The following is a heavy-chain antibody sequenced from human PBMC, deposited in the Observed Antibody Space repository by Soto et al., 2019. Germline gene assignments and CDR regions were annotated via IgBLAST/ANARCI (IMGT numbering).Heavy chain of an antibody. V-gene: IGHV4-31*03. CDR2: IYYSGST. Sequence: QVQLQESGPGLVKPSQTLSLTCTVSGGSISSGGYYWSWIRQHPGKGLEWIGYIYYSGSTYYNPSLKSRVTISVDTSKNQFSLKLSSVTAAGTAVYYCARDKPWVGADSYYYYGMDVWGQGTTVTVSS. J-gene: IGHJ6*02. CDR3: ARDKPWVGADSYYYYGMDV. CDR1: GGSISSGGYY. D-gene: IGHD3-10*01.